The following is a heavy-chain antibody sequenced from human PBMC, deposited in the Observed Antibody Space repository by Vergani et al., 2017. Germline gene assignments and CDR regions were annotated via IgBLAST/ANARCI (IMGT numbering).Heavy chain of an antibody. V-gene: IGHV3-30*18. J-gene: IGHJ2*01. Sequence: QVQLVESGGGVVQPGRSLRLSCAASGFTFSSYGMHWVRQAPGKGLEWVAVISYDGSNKYYADSVKGRFTISRDKSKNTLYLQMNSLRAEDTAVYYCAKDRLFWYFDLWGRGTLVTVSS. CDR1: GFTFSSYG. CDR2: ISYDGSNK. CDR3: AKDRLFWYFDL. D-gene: IGHD6-6*01.